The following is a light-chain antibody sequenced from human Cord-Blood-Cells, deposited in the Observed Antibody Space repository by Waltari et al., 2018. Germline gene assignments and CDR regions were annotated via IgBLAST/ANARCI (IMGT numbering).Light chain of an antibody. CDR3: SSYTSSSTVV. CDR1: STDFGGYHF. Sequence: QSSLTHPATVTGSPRQSNTISCTGTSTDFGGYHFISWYQQHPGKAPKLMIYDVSNRPSGVSNRFSGSKSGKTASMTISGLQAEDEADYYCSSYTSSSTVVFGGGTKLTVL. CDR2: DVS. V-gene: IGLV2-14*01. J-gene: IGLJ2*01.